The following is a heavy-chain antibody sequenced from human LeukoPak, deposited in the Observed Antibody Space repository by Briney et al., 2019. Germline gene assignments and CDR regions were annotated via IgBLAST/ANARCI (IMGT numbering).Heavy chain of an antibody. CDR3: AKAYGDYAVY. Sequence: PGGTLRLSCATSGFTFSNHGMNWVRQAPGKGLEWVSGISPSGDINYYADSVKGRFTISRDNSKNTLYLQMNSLRAEDTAVYYCAKAYGDYAVYWGQGTLVTVSS. V-gene: IGHV3-23*01. D-gene: IGHD4-17*01. CDR1: GFTFSNHG. CDR2: ISPSGDIN. J-gene: IGHJ4*02.